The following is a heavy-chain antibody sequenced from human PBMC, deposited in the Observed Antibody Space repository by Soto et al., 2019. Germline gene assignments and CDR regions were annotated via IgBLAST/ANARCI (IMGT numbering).Heavy chain of an antibody. CDR1: GGTFSSYA. CDR3: ARPFQRVILPAAIDYYYYGMDG. V-gene: IGHV1-69*06. J-gene: IGHJ6*02. D-gene: IGHD2-2*02. Sequence: ASVKVSCKASGGTFSSYAISWVRQAPGQGLEWMGGIIPIFGTANYAQKFQGRVTITADKSTSTAYMELSSLRSEDTAVYYCARPFQRVILPAAIDYYYYGMDGWGQGTTVTVSS. CDR2: IIPIFGTA.